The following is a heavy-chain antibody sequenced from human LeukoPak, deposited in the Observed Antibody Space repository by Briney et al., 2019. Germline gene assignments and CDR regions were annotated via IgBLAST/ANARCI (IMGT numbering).Heavy chain of an antibody. J-gene: IGHJ4*02. CDR2: ISSSSSTI. D-gene: IGHD4-17*01. V-gene: IGHV3-48*04. Sequence: GGSLRLSCAASGFTFSSYSMNWVRQAPGKGLEWVSYISSSSSTIYYADSVKGRFTISRDNAKNSLYLQMNSLRAEDTAVYYCASEWVTTHFDYWGQGTLVTVSS. CDR1: GFTFSSYS. CDR3: ASEWVTTHFDY.